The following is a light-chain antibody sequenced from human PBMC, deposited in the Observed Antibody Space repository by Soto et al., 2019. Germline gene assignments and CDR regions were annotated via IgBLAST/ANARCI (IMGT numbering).Light chain of an antibody. V-gene: IGLV1-40*01. CDR1: SSNIGADDD. Sequence: QSVLTQPPSVSGAPGQRVTISCTGSSSNIGADDDVHWYQQLPGTAPKLLIYGNSIRPSGVPDRFSGSTSGTSASLAITGLQAEDEADYSCQSYDSSLSGPVFGGGTKLTVL. J-gene: IGLJ3*02. CDR2: GNS. CDR3: QSYDSSLSGPV.